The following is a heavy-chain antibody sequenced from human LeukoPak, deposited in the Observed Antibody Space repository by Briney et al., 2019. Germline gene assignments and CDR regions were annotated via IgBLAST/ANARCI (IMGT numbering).Heavy chain of an antibody. CDR2: INHSGST. V-gene: IGHV4-34*01. Sequence: SETLSLTCAVYGGSFSGYYWSWIRQPPGKGLEWIGEINHSGSTNYNPSLKGRVTISVDTSKNQFSLKLSSVTAADTAVYYCARDRYYDSSGYYRFDYWGQGTLVTVSS. J-gene: IGHJ4*02. CDR3: ARDRYYDSSGYYRFDY. D-gene: IGHD3-22*01. CDR1: GGSFSGYY.